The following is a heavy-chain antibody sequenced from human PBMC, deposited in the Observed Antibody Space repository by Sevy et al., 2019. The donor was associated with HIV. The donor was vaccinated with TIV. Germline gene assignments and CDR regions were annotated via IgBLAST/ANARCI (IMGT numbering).Heavy chain of an antibody. CDR3: ARARPNYYYGMDV. CDR1: GASISGYY. Sequence: SETLSLTCTVSGASISGYYWSWIRQPPGKGLEWIGYIFYSRSTHYSPSLKSRVTISVDTSKNQFSLRLSSMTAADTAVYYCARARPNYYYGMDVWGQGTTVTVSS. J-gene: IGHJ6*02. CDR2: IFYSRST. V-gene: IGHV4-59*01.